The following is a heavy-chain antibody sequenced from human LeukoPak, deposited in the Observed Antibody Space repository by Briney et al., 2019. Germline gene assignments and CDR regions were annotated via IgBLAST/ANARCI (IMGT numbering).Heavy chain of an antibody. V-gene: IGHV4-4*07. J-gene: IGHJ4*02. D-gene: IGHD1-26*01. Sequence: SETLSLTCTVSGGYISSYDWSWIRQPAGKGLEWIGRIYTSGSTNYNPSLKSRVTISVDKSKNQFSLKLSSVTAADTAVYYCAREPGSSYFDYWGQGTLVTVSS. CDR1: GGYISSYD. CDR3: AREPGSSYFDY. CDR2: IYTSGST.